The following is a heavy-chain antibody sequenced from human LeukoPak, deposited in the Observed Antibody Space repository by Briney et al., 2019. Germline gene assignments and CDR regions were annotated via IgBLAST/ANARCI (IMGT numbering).Heavy chain of an antibody. CDR2: INPNSGGT. J-gene: IGHJ4*02. Sequence: ASVKVSCKASGYTFTGYYMHWVRQAPGQGLEWMGWINPNSGGTNYAQKFQGRVTMTRDTSISTAYMELSRLRSDDTAVYYCARSRGETYYYGSGSYYYFDYWGQGTLVTVSS. D-gene: IGHD3-10*01. CDR1: GYTFTGYY. V-gene: IGHV1-2*02. CDR3: ARSRGETYYYGSGSYYYFDY.